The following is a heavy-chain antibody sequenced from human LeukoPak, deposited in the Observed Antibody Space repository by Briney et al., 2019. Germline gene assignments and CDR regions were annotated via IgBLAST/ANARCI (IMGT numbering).Heavy chain of an antibody. CDR2: IYYSGST. CDR1: GGSISSYY. D-gene: IGHD3-10*01. J-gene: IGHJ4*02. CDR3: ASGRITMVRGVNHY. Sequence: ASETLSLTRTVSGGSISSYYWSWIRQPPGKGLEWIGYIYYSGSTNYNPSLKSRVTISVDKSKNQFSLKLSSVTAADTAVYYCASGRITMVRGVNHYWGQGTLVTVSS. V-gene: IGHV4-59*12.